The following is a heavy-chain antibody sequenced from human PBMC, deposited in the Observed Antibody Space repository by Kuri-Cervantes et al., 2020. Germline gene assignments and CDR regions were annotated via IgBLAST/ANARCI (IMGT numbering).Heavy chain of an antibody. CDR2: IRGSGGST. CDR1: GFTFSNYV. CDR3: AKGWRAPAATPFEY. D-gene: IGHD2-2*01. Sequence: GESLKISCAASGFTFSNYVMSWVRQAPGEGLEWVSGIRGSGGSTYYADSVKGQFTIARDNSKNTLYLQMNGLRAEDTAVYYCAKGWRAPAATPFEYWGQGTLVTVSS. V-gene: IGHV3-23*01. J-gene: IGHJ4*02.